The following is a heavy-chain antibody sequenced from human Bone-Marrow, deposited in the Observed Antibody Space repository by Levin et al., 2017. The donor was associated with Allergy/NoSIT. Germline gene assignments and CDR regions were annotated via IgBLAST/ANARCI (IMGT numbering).Heavy chain of an antibody. D-gene: IGHD4-17*01. CDR1: GFTFSSYA. CDR3: ARAGDYGVRGYGMDV. J-gene: IGHJ6*02. CDR2: ISYDGSNK. V-gene: IGHV3-30-3*01. Sequence: GGSLRLSCAASGFTFSSYAMHWVRQAPGKGLEWVAVISYDGSNKYYADSVKGRFTISRDNSKNTLYLQMNSLRAEDTAVYYCARAGDYGVRGYGMDVWGQGTTVTVSS.